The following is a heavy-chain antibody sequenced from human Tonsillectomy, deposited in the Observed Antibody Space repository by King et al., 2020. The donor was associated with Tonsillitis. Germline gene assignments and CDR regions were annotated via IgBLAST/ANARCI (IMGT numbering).Heavy chain of an antibody. CDR1: GLTFANAW. Sequence: VQLVESGGGLVKPGGSLRLSCAVSGLTFANAWMAWVRQAPGKGLEWVGRLKSKADAGTTDYAAPVRGRFSISRDDFQNILYLHMHNLKTDDTAVYFCTSGPRTLFDYWGQGNLVTASS. CDR2: LKSKADAGTT. V-gene: IGHV3-15*01. CDR3: TSGPRTLFDY. D-gene: IGHD3/OR15-3a*01. J-gene: IGHJ4*02.